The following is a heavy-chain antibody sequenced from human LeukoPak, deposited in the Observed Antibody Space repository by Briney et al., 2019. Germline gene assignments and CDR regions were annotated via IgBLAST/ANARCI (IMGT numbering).Heavy chain of an antibody. Sequence: SETLSLTCTVSGGSISSSYYYWGWIRQPPGKGLEWIGSIYYSGNTYYNPSLKSRVTISVDTSKNQFSLRLSSVTAADTAVYYCARMTTGHDYWGQGILVTVSS. CDR1: GGSISSSYYY. D-gene: IGHD4-17*01. J-gene: IGHJ4*02. V-gene: IGHV4-39*01. CDR2: IYYSGNT. CDR3: ARMTTGHDY.